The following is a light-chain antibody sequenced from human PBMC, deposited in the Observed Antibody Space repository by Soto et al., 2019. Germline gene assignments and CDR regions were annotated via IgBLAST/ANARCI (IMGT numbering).Light chain of an antibody. CDR2: EVS. J-gene: IGLJ1*01. CDR1: SSDVGGYNY. CDR3: SSYTSSNIDYV. Sequence: QSALTQPASVSGSPGQSITISCTGTSSDVGGYNYVSWYQQHPGKAPKLMIYEVSNRPSGVSNRFSGSKSGNTASLTISGLQAEDEADYYGSSYTSSNIDYVFGTGTKVTVL. V-gene: IGLV2-14*01.